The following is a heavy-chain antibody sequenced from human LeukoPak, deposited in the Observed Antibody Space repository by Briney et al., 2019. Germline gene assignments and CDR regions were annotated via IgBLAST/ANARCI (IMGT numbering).Heavy chain of an antibody. CDR3: AKRGINWGNAFDI. CDR2: IKQDGSEK. J-gene: IGHJ3*02. D-gene: IGHD7-27*01. V-gene: IGHV3-7*01. CDR1: GFTFSSYW. Sequence: QAGGSLRLSCAASGFTFSSYWMSWVRQAPGKGLEWVANIKQDGSEKYYMDSVKGRFTISRDNAKNSLYLQMNSLRAEDTAVYYCAKRGINWGNAFDIWGQGTMVTVSS.